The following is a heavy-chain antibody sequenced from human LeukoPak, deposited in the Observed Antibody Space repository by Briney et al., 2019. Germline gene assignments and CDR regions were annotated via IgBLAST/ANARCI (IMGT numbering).Heavy chain of an antibody. V-gene: IGHV4-39*07. CDR3: ARDVGQQLPGVNWFDP. J-gene: IGHJ5*02. Sequence: TTSETLSLTCTVSGGSISSGGYYWSWIRQPPGKGLEWIGEINHSGSTNYNPSLKSRVTISVDTSKNQFSLKLSSVTAADTAVYYCARDVGQQLPGVNWFDPWGQGTLVTVSS. D-gene: IGHD6-13*01. CDR1: GGSISSGGYY. CDR2: INHSGST.